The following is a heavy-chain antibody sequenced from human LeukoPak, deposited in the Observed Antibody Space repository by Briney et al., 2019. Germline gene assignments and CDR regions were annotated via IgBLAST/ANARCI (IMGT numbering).Heavy chain of an antibody. V-gene: IGHV3-7*01. D-gene: IGHD2-21*01. CDR3: VRDLGGCSGDCHPY. Sequence: PGGSLRLSCAGSGFIFNNYWMGWVRQAPGKGLQWVASITGEGHERHYVDSVKGRFTISRDNAKNSLFLQMDSLRVEDTAVYYCVRDLGGCSGDCHPYWGQGVLVTVSS. J-gene: IGHJ4*02. CDR1: GFIFNNYW. CDR2: ITGEGHER.